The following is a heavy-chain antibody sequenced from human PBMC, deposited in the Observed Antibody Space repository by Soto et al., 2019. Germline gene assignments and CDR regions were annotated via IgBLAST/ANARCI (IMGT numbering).Heavy chain of an antibody. CDR3: ARGRVPPDNYYYMAV. Sequence: PGGSLRLSCAASGLTVRSNYMTWVRQAPGKGLEWVSVIYSDGRLYYADSVKGRFSISRDTSKNTVYLQMNSLRAEDTAVYYCARGRVPPDNYYYMAVGGKGTTVTAPS. V-gene: IGHV3-66*01. CDR2: IYSDGRL. CDR1: GLTVRSNY. J-gene: IGHJ6*03.